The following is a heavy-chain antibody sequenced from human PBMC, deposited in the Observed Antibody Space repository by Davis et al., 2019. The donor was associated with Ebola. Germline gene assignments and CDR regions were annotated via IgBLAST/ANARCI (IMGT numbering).Heavy chain of an antibody. Sequence: AASVKVSCKASGNIFTNHYIQWVRQAPGQGLEWMGIINPSGGRTSYAQKFQGRITMTDDTSTDTAYMELSSLRSDDTAVYYCATLEAGGTYWGQGTLVTVSS. V-gene: IGHV1-46*01. D-gene: IGHD1-1*01. J-gene: IGHJ4*02. CDR1: GNIFTNHY. CDR3: ATLEAGGTY. CDR2: INPSGGRT.